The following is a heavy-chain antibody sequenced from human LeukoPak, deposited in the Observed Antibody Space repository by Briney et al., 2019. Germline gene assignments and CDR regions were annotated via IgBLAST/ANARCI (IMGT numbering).Heavy chain of an antibody. CDR3: ARELSDWSFDF. CDR1: GFTFSSYG. Sequence: GGSLRLSCAASGFTFSSYGMHWVRQAPGKGLEWVAIISYDGNNKYYVDSVKGRFTISRDNSKNTLYLQMNSLRTEDTAVYYCARELSDWSFDFWGQGTLVTVSS. D-gene: IGHD3-9*01. J-gene: IGHJ4*02. CDR2: ISYDGNNK. V-gene: IGHV3-30*03.